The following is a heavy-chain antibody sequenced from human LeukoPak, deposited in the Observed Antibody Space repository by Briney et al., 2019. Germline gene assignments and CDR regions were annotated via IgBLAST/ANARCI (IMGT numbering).Heavy chain of an antibody. Sequence: SETLSLTCTVSGGSISSYYWSWIRQPAGKGLEWIGRIYTSGSTNYNPSLKSRATMSVDTSKNQFSLKLSSVTAADTAVYYCARGTLSGSYYGYYYYYMDVWGKGTTVTISS. CDR2: IYTSGST. CDR3: ARGTLSGSYYGYYYYYMDV. D-gene: IGHD1-26*01. V-gene: IGHV4-4*07. J-gene: IGHJ6*03. CDR1: GGSISSYY.